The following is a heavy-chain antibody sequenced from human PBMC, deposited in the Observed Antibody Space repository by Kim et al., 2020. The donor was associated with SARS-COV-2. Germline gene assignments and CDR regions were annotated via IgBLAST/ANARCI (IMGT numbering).Heavy chain of an antibody. CDR2: LSGSGGST. Sequence: GGSLRLSCAASGFTFSNYAMSWVRQAPGKGLEWVSGLSGSGGSTHYADSVKGRFTISRDNSKNTLYLQMNSLRAEDTAVYYCAKGRGEYCSGGSCSGDVWGQGTTVTVSS. CDR1: GFTFSNYA. J-gene: IGHJ6*02. D-gene: IGHD2-15*01. CDR3: AKGRGEYCSGGSCSGDV. V-gene: IGHV3-23*01.